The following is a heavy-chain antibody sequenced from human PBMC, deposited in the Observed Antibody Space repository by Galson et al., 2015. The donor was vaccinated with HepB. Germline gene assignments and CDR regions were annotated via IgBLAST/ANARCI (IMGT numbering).Heavy chain of an antibody. Sequence: SLRLSCAASGFTFSRYGMHWVRQAPGKGLEWVAVISYDGSNKYYADSVKGRFTISRDNSKNTLYLQMNSLRAEDTAVYYCAKDLVVYSSGWFHYYYYGMDVWGQGTTVTVSS. V-gene: IGHV3-30*18. CDR3: AKDLVVYSSGWFHYYYYGMDV. CDR1: GFTFSRYG. D-gene: IGHD6-19*01. J-gene: IGHJ6*02. CDR2: ISYDGSNK.